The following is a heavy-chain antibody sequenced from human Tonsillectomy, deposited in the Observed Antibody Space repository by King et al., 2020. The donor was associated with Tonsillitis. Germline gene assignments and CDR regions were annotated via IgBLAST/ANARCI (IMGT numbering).Heavy chain of an antibody. CDR3: ARNYYYGSGSYYGLSDAFDI. V-gene: IGHV3-74*01. CDR2: IKSDGSST. CDR1: GLTFSRYW. J-gene: IGHJ3*02. D-gene: IGHD3-10*01. Sequence: VQLVESGGGLVQPGGSLRLSCAASGLTFSRYWMHWVRQAPGKGLVWVSRIKSDGSSTSYADSVKGRLTIYRDKAKNTMYLQMNSLRVEDTAVYYCARNYYYGSGSYYGLSDAFDIWGQGTMVTVSS.